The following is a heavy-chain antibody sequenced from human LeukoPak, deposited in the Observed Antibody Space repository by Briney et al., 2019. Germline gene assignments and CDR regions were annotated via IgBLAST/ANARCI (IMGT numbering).Heavy chain of an antibody. V-gene: IGHV3-7*05. D-gene: IGHD2-21*01. CDR1: GFTFRNYW. Sequence: GGSLRLSCAASGFTFRNYWMSWVRQAPGKGLEWVANINQDGSEKYSVDSAKGRFSISRDNAKNSLFLQMNSLRAEDTAVYYCVRDWAYEPDYWGQGTLVTVSP. J-gene: IGHJ4*02. CDR2: INQDGSEK. CDR3: VRDWAYEPDY.